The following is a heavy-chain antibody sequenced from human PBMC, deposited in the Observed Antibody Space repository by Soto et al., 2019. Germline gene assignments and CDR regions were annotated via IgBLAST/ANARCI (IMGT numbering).Heavy chain of an antibody. CDR1: GYTLTELA. V-gene: IGHV1-24*01. CDR2: FDPEDGDNT. Sequence: ASVKVSCKVSGYTLTELAMHWVRQAPGKGLEWMGGFDPEDGDNTNYAQKFQERVTITRDLSTNTIYMDLSGLRSEDTAVYYCAASPSFWQNYYYGAMDVWGQGTTVTVSS. CDR3: AASPSFWQNYYYGAMDV. J-gene: IGHJ6*02.